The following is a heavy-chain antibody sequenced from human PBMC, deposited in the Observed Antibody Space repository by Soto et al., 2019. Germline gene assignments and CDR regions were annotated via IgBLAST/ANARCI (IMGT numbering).Heavy chain of an antibody. Sequence: QVQLVQSGTEVRTPGSSVKVSCKASGDSLENLAISWVRQAPGQGFEWMGGVIPVLGTTDYAQHLQDGLTTPADESTTTIFLELSSLNSEDTAVYFCARDGRPLRYLEWPATFDSWGQGTLVTVSS. V-gene: IGHV1-69*01. CDR2: VIPVLGTT. D-gene: IGHD3-3*01. J-gene: IGHJ5*01. CDR1: GDSLENLA. CDR3: ARDGRPLRYLEWPATFDS.